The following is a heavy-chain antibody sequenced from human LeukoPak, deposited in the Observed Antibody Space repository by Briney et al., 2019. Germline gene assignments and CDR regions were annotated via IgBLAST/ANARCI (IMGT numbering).Heavy chain of an antibody. V-gene: IGHV3-30*02. CDR1: GFTFSSYG. J-gene: IGHJ4*02. CDR3: AKGLERESRLDS. D-gene: IGHD1-1*01. Sequence: GGSLRLSCAASGFTFSSYGMHWVRQAPGKGLEWVSFIRYDGSNEYYADSVRGRFTISTDNSKNTLYLQMNSLRAEDTALYYCAKGLERESRLDSWGQGTLVTVSS. CDR2: IRYDGSNE.